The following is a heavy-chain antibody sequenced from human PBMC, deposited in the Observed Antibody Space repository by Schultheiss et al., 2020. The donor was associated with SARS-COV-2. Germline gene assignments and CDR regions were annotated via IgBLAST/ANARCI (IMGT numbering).Heavy chain of an antibody. CDR2: ISYDGSNK. Sequence: GESLKISCAASGFTFSSYAMHWVRQAPGKGLEWVAVISYDGSNKYYADSVKGRFTISRDNAKNSLYLQMNSLRAEDTAVYYCASHPSDSYGMDVWGQGTTVTVSS. J-gene: IGHJ6*02. V-gene: IGHV3-30-3*01. CDR3: ASHPSDSYGMDV. CDR1: GFTFSSYA.